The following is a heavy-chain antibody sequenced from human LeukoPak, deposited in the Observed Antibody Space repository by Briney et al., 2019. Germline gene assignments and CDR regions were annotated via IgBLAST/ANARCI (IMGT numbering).Heavy chain of an antibody. CDR2: IKQVGSEK. J-gene: IGHJ4*02. CDR1: GFTFSTYW. V-gene: IGHV3-7*01. D-gene: IGHD3-22*01. CDR3: AREDTYYYDSMPVGAVDY. Sequence: PGGSLRLSCAASGFTFSTYWMSWVRQAPGKGLEWVATIKQVGSEKYYVDSVKGRFPISRDNAKNSLYLQMNSLRAEDTAMYYCAREDTYYYDSMPVGAVDYWGQGTLVTVSS.